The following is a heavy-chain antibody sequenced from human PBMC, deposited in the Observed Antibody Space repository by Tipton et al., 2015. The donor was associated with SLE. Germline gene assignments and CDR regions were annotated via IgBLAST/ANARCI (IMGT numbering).Heavy chain of an antibody. Sequence: TLSLTCTVSGGSISSYYWSWIRQPPGKGLEWIGYIYYSGSTNYNPSLKSRVTISADTSKNQFSLKLSSVTAADTAVYYCARETMTTVTRYFQHWGQGTLVTVSS. V-gene: IGHV4-59*01. D-gene: IGHD4-17*01. J-gene: IGHJ1*01. CDR1: GGSISSYY. CDR3: ARETMTTVTRYFQH. CDR2: IYYSGST.